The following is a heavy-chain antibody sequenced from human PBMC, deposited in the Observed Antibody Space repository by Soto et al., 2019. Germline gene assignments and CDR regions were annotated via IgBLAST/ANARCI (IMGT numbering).Heavy chain of an antibody. CDR1: GFTFSSYD. D-gene: IGHD3-22*01. J-gene: IGHJ4*02. CDR2: VSYDGSNK. V-gene: IGHV3-30*18. CDR3: AKSSNFYDSSAYSPHPFDY. Sequence: QVQLVESGGGVVLPGRSLRLSCAASGFTFSSYDMHWVRQAPGKGLEWVAVVSYDGSNKYYADSVKGRFTISRDNSKNTLYLQMDSLRAEDTAMYYCAKSSNFYDSSAYSPHPFDYWGQGTLVTVSS.